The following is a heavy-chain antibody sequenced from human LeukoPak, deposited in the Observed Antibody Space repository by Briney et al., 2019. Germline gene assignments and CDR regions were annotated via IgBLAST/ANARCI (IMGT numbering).Heavy chain of an antibody. J-gene: IGHJ6*02. CDR3: ATRRDYYYGMDV. CDR2: IIPILGIA. CDR1: GGTFSSYA. V-gene: IGHV1-69*04. Sequence: SAKVSCKASGGTFSSYAISWVRQAPGQGLEWMGRIIPILGIANYTQKFQGRVTITADKSTSTAYMELSSLRPEDTAVYYCATRRDYYYGMDVWGQGTTVTVSS.